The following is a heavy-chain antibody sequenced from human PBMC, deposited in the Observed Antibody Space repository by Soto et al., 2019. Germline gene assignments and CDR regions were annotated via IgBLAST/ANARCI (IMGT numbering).Heavy chain of an antibody. D-gene: IGHD2-21*01. CDR3: AASCVACGGFNYYGMDV. Sequence: SETLSLTCTVSGGSISSGGYHWYWIRQHPGKGLEWIGYIYYSGTTYYNPSLKSRVTISVDTSKNQFSLKLSSVTAADTAVYYCAASCVACGGFNYYGMDVWGQGTTVTVSS. CDR2: IYYSGTT. CDR1: GGSISSGGYH. V-gene: IGHV4-31*03. J-gene: IGHJ6*02.